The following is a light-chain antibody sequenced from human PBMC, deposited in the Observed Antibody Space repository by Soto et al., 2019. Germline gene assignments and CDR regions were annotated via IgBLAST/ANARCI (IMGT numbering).Light chain of an antibody. CDR3: QQYNSYSRDT. J-gene: IGKJ2*01. Sequence: DIQMTQSPSTLSASVGDRVTITCRASQSISSWLAWYQQKPGKAPKLLIYDASSLESGVPSRFSGSGSGTEFTLTISSLQPDDFATYYCQQYNSYSRDTVGQGTKLESK. V-gene: IGKV1-5*01. CDR1: QSISSW. CDR2: DAS.